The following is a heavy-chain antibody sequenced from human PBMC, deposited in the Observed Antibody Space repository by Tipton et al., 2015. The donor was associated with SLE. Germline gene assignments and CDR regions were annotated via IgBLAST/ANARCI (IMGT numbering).Heavy chain of an antibody. J-gene: IGHJ4*02. Sequence: TLSLTCTVSGGSFTSHYWSWIRQHPGKGLEWIGCMHYRGNTAYSPSLRSRVTMSVDTSKKQISLKLGSVTAADTAVYYCARLLRDGYNVVCDYWGQGALVTVSS. V-gene: IGHV4-59*11. D-gene: IGHD5-24*01. CDR3: ARLLRDGYNVVCDY. CDR1: GGSFTSHY. CDR2: MHYRGNT.